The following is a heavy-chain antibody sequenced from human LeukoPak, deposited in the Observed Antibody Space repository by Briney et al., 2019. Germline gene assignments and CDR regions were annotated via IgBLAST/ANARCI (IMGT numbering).Heavy chain of an antibody. V-gene: IGHV4-59*01. D-gene: IGHD6-13*01. J-gene: IGHJ5*02. CDR2: IYYSGST. Sequence: SETLSLTCTVSGGSISSYCWSWIRQPPGKGLEWIGYIYYSGSTNYNPSLKSRVTISVDTSKNQFSLKLSSVTAADTAVYYCARDRRSSSWHFGHNWFDPWGQGTLVTVSS. CDR3: ARDRRSSSWHFGHNWFDP. CDR1: GGSISSYC.